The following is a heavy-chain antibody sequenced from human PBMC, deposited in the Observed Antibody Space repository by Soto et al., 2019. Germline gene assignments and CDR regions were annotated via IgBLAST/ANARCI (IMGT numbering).Heavy chain of an antibody. D-gene: IGHD4-17*01. J-gene: IGHJ4*02. CDR3: ASHTGDYGDYEDLWDY. V-gene: IGHV1-69*06. Sequence: QVQLVQSGAEVKKPGSSVKVSCKASGGTFSSYAISWVRQAPGQGLEWMGGIIPIFGTANYAQKFQGRVMITADKSTSTAYMELSSLRSEDTAVYYCASHTGDYGDYEDLWDYWGQGTLVTVSS. CDR1: GGTFSSYA. CDR2: IIPIFGTA.